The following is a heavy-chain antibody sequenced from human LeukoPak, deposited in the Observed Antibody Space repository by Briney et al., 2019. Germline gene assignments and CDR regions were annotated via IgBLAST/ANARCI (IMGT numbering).Heavy chain of an antibody. CDR2: ISSSSSAI. CDR1: GFTFSSYS. V-gene: IGHV3-48*04. J-gene: IGHJ4*02. CDR3: TTMTHFDY. Sequence: GGSLRLSCAASGFTFSSYSMNWVRQAPGKGLEWISYISSSSSAIYYADSVKGRFTISRDNAKKSLYLQMNSLRAEDSAVYYCTTMTHFDYWGQGTLVTVSS.